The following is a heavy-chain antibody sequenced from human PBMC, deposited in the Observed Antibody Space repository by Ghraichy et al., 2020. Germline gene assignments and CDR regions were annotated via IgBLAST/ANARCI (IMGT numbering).Heavy chain of an antibody. V-gene: IGHV3-48*02. J-gene: IGHJ5*02. Sequence: GGSLRLSCAASGFTFSSYSMTWVRQAPGKGLEWVSYISSSGSTIYYADSVKGRFTISRDNAKNSLYLQMNSLRDEDTAVYYCARVTAMDGWFDPWGQGTLVTVSS. CDR1: GFTFSSYS. CDR3: ARVTAMDGWFDP. D-gene: IGHD2-21*02. CDR2: ISSSGSTI.